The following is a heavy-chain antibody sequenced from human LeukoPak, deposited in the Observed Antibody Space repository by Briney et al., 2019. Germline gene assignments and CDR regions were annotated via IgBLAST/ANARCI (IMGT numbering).Heavy chain of an antibody. V-gene: IGHV1-2*02. CDR3: ARIGYNHYFDY. Sequence: ASVKLSCKASVYTFTDYYLHWVPHAPGQGRECMGWINPNSGGTNYAQTFQGRVTMTRDTSITTAYLELSRLRSDDTAVYYCARIGYNHYFDYWGQGTLVTVSS. CDR1: VYTFTDYY. D-gene: IGHD5-24*01. J-gene: IGHJ4*02. CDR2: INPNSGGT.